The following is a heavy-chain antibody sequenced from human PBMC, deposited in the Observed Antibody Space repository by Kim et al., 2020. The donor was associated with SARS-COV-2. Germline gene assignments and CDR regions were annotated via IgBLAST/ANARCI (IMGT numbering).Heavy chain of an antibody. J-gene: IGHJ3*02. D-gene: IGHD3-22*01. CDR3: ASETVRYYDTSGYAFDI. CDR2: IYYSGST. Sequence: SETLSLTCTVSGGSISSSSYYWGWIRQPPGKELEWIGTIYYSGSTYYNPSLKSRVTISVDTSKNQFSLKLTSVTAADTAVYYCASETVRYYDTSGYAFDIWGQGTMVTVSS. V-gene: IGHV4-39*01. CDR1: GGSISSSSYY.